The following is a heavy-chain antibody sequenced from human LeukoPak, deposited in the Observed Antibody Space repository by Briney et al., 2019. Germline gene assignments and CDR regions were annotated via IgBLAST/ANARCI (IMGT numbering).Heavy chain of an antibody. CDR2: IIPIFGTA. CDR3: ARRGRYNWNYFSLDY. Sequence: SVKVSCKASGGTFSSYAISWVRQAPGQGLEWTGRIIPIFGTANYAQKFQGRVTITTDESTSTAYMELSSLRSEDTAVYYCARRGRYNWNYFSLDYWGQGTLVTVSS. J-gene: IGHJ4*02. CDR1: GGTFSSYA. V-gene: IGHV1-69*05. D-gene: IGHD1-7*01.